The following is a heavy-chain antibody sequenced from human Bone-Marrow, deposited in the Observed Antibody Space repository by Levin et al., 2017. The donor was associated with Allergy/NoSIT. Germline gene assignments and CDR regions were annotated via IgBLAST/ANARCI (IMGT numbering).Heavy chain of an antibody. V-gene: IGHV1-24*01. Sequence: ASVKVSCKVSGYTLTELSMHWVRQAPGKGLEWMGGFDPEDGETIYAQKFQGRVTMTEDTSTDTAYMELSSLRSEDTAVYYCATIHLRYSSSWYFDVWGQGTTVTVSS. CDR2: FDPEDGET. CDR3: ATIHLRYSSSWYFDV. CDR1: GYTLTELS. D-gene: IGHD6-13*01. J-gene: IGHJ6*02.